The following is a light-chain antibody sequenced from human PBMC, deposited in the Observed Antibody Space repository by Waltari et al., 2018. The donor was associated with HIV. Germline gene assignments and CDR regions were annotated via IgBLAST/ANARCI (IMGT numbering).Light chain of an antibody. J-gene: IGLJ2*01. CDR3: SSYAGSSTLVV. CDR1: TSDVGSYDL. V-gene: IGLV2-23*02. Sequence: QSALTQPASVSGSPGQSITISCTGTTSDVGSYDLVSFYQQQPGKAPKLMIYEVYKRPSGVSNRLSGSKSGNTASLTISGLQADDEADYYCSSYAGSSTLVVFGGGTKLTVL. CDR2: EVY.